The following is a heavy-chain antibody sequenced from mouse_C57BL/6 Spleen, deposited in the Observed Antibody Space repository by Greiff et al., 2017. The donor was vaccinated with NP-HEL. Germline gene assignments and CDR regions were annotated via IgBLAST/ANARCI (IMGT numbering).Heavy chain of an antibody. CDR2: IYPGDGDT. D-gene: IGHD2-5*01. CDR1: GYAFSSSW. V-gene: IGHV1-82*01. Sequence: VQGVESGPELVKPGASVKISCKASGYAFSSSWMNWVKQRPGKGLEWIGRIYPGDGDTNYNGKFKGKATLTADKSSSTAYMQLSSLTSEDSAVYFCARSGYSKRNYAMDYWGQGTSVTVSS. CDR3: ARSGYSKRNYAMDY. J-gene: IGHJ4*01.